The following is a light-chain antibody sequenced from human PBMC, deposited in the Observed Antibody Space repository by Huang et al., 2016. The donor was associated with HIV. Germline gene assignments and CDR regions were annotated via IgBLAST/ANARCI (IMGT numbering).Light chain of an antibody. CDR2: GAS. CDR3: QQYHNWPT. CDR1: QSVSSN. J-gene: IGKJ2*01. Sequence: EMVMTQSPVTLSVSPGERATLSCRASQSVSSNLAWYQQKPGQAPRLLIYGASTRATGIPARFSGSGYGTEFTLTIGSLQSEDFAIYYCQQYHNWPTFGQGTKLESK. V-gene: IGKV3-15*01.